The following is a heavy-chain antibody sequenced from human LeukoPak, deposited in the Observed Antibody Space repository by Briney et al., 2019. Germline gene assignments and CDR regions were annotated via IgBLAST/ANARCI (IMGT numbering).Heavy chain of an antibody. CDR3: ARLGSSWDFFDF. D-gene: IGHD6-13*01. CDR1: GFTLSGYW. Sequence: GGSLRLSCVASGFTLSGYWVGWVRQLPGKGLEWVANIKQDAGEIRYVDSVKGRFTISRDNAKNSVYLQMNSLRAEDTGVYYCARLGSSWDFFDFWGQGTLVTVS. J-gene: IGHJ4*02. CDR2: IKQDAGEI. V-gene: IGHV3-7*01.